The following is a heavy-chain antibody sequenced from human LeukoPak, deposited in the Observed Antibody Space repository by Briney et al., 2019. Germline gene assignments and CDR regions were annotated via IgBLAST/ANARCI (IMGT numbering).Heavy chain of an antibody. V-gene: IGHV3-33*08. D-gene: IGHD2-2*02. CDR1: GFTFSSYA. CDR3: ARANQLLYVRASDI. CDR2: IWYDGSNK. Sequence: PGRSLRLSCAASGFTFSSYAMHWVRQAPGKGLEWVAVIWYDGSNKYYADSVKGRFTISRDNSKNTLYLQMNSLRAEDTAVYYCARANQLLYVRASDIWGQGTMVTVSS. J-gene: IGHJ3*02.